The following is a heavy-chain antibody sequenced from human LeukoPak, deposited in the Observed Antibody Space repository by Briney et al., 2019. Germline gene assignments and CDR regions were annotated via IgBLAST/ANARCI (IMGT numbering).Heavy chain of an antibody. Sequence: SETLSLTCTVSGYSISSGYYWGWIRQPPGKGLEWIGSIYHSGSTYYNPSLKSRVTISVDTSKNQFSLKLSSVTAADTAVYYCARGEPYYDYVWGTYRQEYFDYWGQGTLVTVSS. CDR1: GYSISSGYY. J-gene: IGHJ4*02. CDR3: ARGEPYYDYVWGTYRQEYFDY. CDR2: IYHSGST. V-gene: IGHV4-38-2*02. D-gene: IGHD3-16*02.